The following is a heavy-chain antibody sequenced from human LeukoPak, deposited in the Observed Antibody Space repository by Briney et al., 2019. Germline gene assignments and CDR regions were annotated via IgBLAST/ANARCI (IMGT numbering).Heavy chain of an antibody. CDR3: ARTVEYSSILYFDY. Sequence: KSSETLSLTCTVSGGSISSYYWSWIRQPPGKGLEWIGYIYYSGSTNYNPSLKSRVTISVDTSKNQFSLKLSSVTAADTAVYYCARTVEYSSILYFDYWGQGTLVTVSS. CDR1: GGSISSYY. CDR2: IYYSGST. V-gene: IGHV4-59*01. D-gene: IGHD6-6*01. J-gene: IGHJ4*02.